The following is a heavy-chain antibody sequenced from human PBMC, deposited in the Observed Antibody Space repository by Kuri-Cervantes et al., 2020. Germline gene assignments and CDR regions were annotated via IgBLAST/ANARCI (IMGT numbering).Heavy chain of an antibody. Sequence: GESLKISCATSGFIFSSYDMHWVRQATGKGLEWVSGIGHGGDTYYSGSVKGRFTISRDNAKNSLYLQMNSLRAEDTAVYYCARAGQVYGYDFWSGYYRGWFDPWGQGTLVTVSS. V-gene: IGHV3-13*01. CDR1: GFIFSSYD. D-gene: IGHD3-3*01. J-gene: IGHJ5*02. CDR2: IGHGGDT. CDR3: ARAGQVYGYDFWSGYYRGWFDP.